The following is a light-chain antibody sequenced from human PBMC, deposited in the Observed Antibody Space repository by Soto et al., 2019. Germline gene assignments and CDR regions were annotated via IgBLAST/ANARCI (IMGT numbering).Light chain of an antibody. Sequence: DILCTQSPSTLSLSPGRRATLSCRASQSVGSSYFAWYQQKNGQAPRLXIYGASNRATGIPARFSGSGYGTDFNLTISSLETEDFAVYYCQQCSNWLITFGQGTRLEIK. J-gene: IGKJ5*01. CDR1: QSVGSSY. CDR2: GAS. CDR3: QQCSNWLIT. V-gene: IGKV3D-20*02.